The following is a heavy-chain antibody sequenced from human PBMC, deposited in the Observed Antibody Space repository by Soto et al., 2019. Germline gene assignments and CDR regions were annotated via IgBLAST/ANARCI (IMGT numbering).Heavy chain of an antibody. V-gene: IGHV4-34*01. D-gene: IGHD3-16*01. J-gene: IGHJ6*03. CDR2: INHSGST. CDR1: GGSFSGYY. Sequence: SETLSLTCAVYGGSFSGYYWSWIRQPPGKGLEWIGEINHSGSTNYNPSLKSRVTISVDTSKNQFSLKLSSVTAADTAVYYCAREKPRGFYYYYYMDVWGKGTTVTVSS. CDR3: AREKPRGFYYYYYMDV.